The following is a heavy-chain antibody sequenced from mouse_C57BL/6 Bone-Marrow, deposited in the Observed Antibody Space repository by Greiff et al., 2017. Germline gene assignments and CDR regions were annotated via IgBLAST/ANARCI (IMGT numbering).Heavy chain of an antibody. V-gene: IGHV1-69*01. CDR3: ARTEKVYVGD. D-gene: IGHD1-1*01. CDR1: GYTFTSYW. Sequence: VQLQQPGAELVMPGASVKLSCKASGYTFTSYWMHWVKQRPGQGLEWIGEIYPSDSDTHYNQKFKAKSTLTVDKSSSTAYMQLSSLTSEDSAVYYFARTEKVYVGDWGQSSTLPVST. J-gene: IGHJ2*01. CDR2: IYPSDSDT.